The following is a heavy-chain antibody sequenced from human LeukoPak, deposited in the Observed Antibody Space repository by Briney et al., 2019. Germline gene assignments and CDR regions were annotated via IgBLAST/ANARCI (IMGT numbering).Heavy chain of an antibody. CDR1: GGTFSSYA. CDR2: IIPILGIA. J-gene: IGHJ6*02. Sequence: SVKVSCKASGGTFSSYAISWVRQAPGQGLECMGRIIPILGIANYAQKFQGRVTITADKSTSTAYMELSSLRSEDTAVYYCARDPPVPRIQLPGYYHYGMDVWAKGPRSPSP. V-gene: IGHV1-69*04. CDR3: ARDPPVPRIQLPGYYHYGMDV. D-gene: IGHD5-18*01.